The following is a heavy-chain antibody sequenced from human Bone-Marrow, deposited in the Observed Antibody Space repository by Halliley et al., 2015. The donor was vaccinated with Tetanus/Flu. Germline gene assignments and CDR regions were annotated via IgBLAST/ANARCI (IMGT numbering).Heavy chain of an antibody. V-gene: IGHV1-18*01. D-gene: IGHD2-2*01. CDR3: ARDDWGYCSSSSCLSYGMDV. J-gene: IGHJ6*02. Sequence: NGNKNYAQSLQGRVTMTTDTSTSTAYMELRSLRSDDTAIYYCARDDWGYCSSSSCLSYGMDVWGQGTTVTVSS. CDR2: NGNK.